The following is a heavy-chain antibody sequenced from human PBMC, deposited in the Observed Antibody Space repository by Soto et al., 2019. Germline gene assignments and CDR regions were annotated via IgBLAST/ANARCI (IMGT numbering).Heavy chain of an antibody. J-gene: IGHJ4*02. CDR3: VKEGYLRSDWYGQFDY. D-gene: IGHD6-19*01. CDR1: GFTFNSYA. V-gene: IGHV3-64D*06. Sequence: EVQLVESGGTLVQPGGSLRLSCSASGFTFNSYAMHWVRQAPGKGLEFVSAISSYGADTYYADCVKGRFAISRDNSKNTVYLQMSSVSAEDTALYYSVKEGYLRSDWYGQFDYWGQGALVTVSS. CDR2: ISSYGADT.